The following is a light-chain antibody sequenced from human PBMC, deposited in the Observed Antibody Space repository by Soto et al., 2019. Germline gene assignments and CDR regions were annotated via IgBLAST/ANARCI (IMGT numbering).Light chain of an antibody. J-gene: IGKJ1*01. CDR2: KAS. CDR1: QSISSW. CDR3: QQYNSLWT. Sequence: DIQMTQSPSTLSASVGDRVTITCRASQSISSWLAWYQQKPGKAPKLLIYKASSLESGVPSRFSGSGSGTEFTLTISSLQPDDCATYSCQQYNSLWTFGQGTKVEIK. V-gene: IGKV1-5*03.